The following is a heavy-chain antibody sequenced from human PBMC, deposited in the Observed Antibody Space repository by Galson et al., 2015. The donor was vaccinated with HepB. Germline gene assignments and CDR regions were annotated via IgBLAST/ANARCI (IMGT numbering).Heavy chain of an antibody. Sequence: SLRLSCAASGFTFSSYSMNWVRQAPGKGLEWVSSISSSSSYIYYADSVKGRFTISRDNAKNSLYLQMNSLRAEDTAVYYCARDNEYYDFWSVATDSSASGGHFDLWGRGTLVTVSS. CDR2: ISSSSSYI. CDR3: ARDNEYYDFWSVATDSSASGGHFDL. CDR1: GFTFSSYS. D-gene: IGHD3-3*01. V-gene: IGHV3-21*01. J-gene: IGHJ2*01.